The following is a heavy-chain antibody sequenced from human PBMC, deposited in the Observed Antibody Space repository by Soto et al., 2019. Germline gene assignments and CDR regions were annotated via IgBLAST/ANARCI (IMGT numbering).Heavy chain of an antibody. CDR2: INPATGAA. CDR3: ARGGGVGVAGSAAFDM. V-gene: IGHV1-2*02. Sequence: QLHLVHSGAVVKKPGASVTVSCSPSGYPVTAYYMHWVRQAPGRGLEWMGGINPATGAAKYTQTFQGRVTMTRDTSTSTVFMELSGLTSEDTAVFYCARGGGVGVAGSAAFDMWGQGTLVTVSS. D-gene: IGHD3-3*01. J-gene: IGHJ3*02. CDR1: GYPVTAYY.